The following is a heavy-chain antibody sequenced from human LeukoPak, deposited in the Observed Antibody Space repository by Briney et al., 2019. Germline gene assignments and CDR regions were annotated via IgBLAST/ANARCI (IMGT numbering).Heavy chain of an antibody. J-gene: IGHJ5*02. V-gene: IGHV1-2*02. CDR3: ARTYYYGSGSYKTGVWFDP. D-gene: IGHD3-10*01. CDR2: INPNSGGT. CDR1: GYTFTGYY. Sequence: ASVKVSCKASGYTFTGYYMHWVRQAPGQGLEWMGWINPNSGGTNYAQKFQGRVTMTRDTSISTAYMELSRLRSDDTAVYYCARTYYYGSGSYKTGVWFDPWGQGTLVTVSS.